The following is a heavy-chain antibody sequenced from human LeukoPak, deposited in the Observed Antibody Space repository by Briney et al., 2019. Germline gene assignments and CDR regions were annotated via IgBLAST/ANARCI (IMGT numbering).Heavy chain of an antibody. D-gene: IGHD6-19*01. Sequence: PSETLSLTCTVSGGSISSGGYYWSWIRQPPGKGLEWIGYIYYSGSTNYNPSLKSRVTISVDTSKNQFSLKLSSVTAADTAVYYCARLSGIAVAGDWFDPWGQGTLVTVSS. V-gene: IGHV4-61*08. J-gene: IGHJ5*02. CDR1: GGSISSGGYY. CDR3: ARLSGIAVAGDWFDP. CDR2: IYYSGST.